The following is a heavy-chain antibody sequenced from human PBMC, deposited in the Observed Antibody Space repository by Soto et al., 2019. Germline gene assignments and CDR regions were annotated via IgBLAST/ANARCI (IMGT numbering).Heavy chain of an antibody. Sequence: PGGSLRLSCAASGFTFSSYEMNWVRQAPGKGLEWVSYISSSGSTIYYADSVKGRFTTSRDNAKNSLYLQMNSLRAEDTAVYYCARDFGYCSSTSCSPSGMDVWGQGTTVTVSS. J-gene: IGHJ6*02. CDR3: ARDFGYCSSTSCSPSGMDV. V-gene: IGHV3-48*03. D-gene: IGHD2-2*03. CDR2: ISSSGSTI. CDR1: GFTFSSYE.